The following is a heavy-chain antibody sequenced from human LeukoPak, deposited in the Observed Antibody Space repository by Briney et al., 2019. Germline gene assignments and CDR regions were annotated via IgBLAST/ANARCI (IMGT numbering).Heavy chain of an antibody. J-gene: IGHJ4*02. Sequence: GGSLRLSCAASGFTFSSYAMHWVRQAPGKGLEWVAVISYDGSNKYYADSVKGRFTISRDNSKNTLYLQVNSLRAEDTAVYYCARVLLQWELLYDLDYWGQGTLVTVSS. V-gene: IGHV3-30-3*01. CDR1: GFTFSSYA. CDR2: ISYDGSNK. CDR3: ARVLLQWELLYDLDY. D-gene: IGHD1-26*01.